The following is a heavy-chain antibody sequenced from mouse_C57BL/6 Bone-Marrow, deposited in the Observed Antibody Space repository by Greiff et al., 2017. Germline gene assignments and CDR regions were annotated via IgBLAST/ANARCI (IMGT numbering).Heavy chain of an antibody. D-gene: IGHD2-1*01. J-gene: IGHJ3*01. CDR2: IYGGDGDT. Sequence: QVLLQQSGPGLVKPGASVKISCTASGYAFSSSWMYWVKQRPGKGLEWIGRIYGGDGDTNYNGKFKGKATLTADKSSSTAYMQLSSLTSEDSAVYFCAPIYYGNSGFAYWGQGTLVTVSA. V-gene: IGHV1-82*01. CDR3: APIYYGNSGFAY. CDR1: GYAFSSSW.